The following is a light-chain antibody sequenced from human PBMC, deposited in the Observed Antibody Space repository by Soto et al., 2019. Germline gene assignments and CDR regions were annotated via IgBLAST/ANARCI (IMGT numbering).Light chain of an antibody. CDR1: QSVSSN. CDR3: QQYNNWPYT. Sequence: EIVMTQSPDTLSVSPGERATLSCRASQSVSSNLAWYQQKPGQAPRLLIFGASTRATGIPARFSGSGSGTEFTLTISSLQSEDFAVYHCQQYNNWPYTFGQGTTLGIK. J-gene: IGKJ2*01. CDR2: GAS. V-gene: IGKV3-15*01.